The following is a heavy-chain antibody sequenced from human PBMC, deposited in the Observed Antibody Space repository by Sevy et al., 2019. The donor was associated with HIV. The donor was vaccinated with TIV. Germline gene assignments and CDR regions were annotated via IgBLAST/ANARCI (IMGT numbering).Heavy chain of an antibody. V-gene: IGHV3-23*01. D-gene: IGHD2-8*01. CDR3: AREGCTKPHDY. Sequence: LSLTCAASGFTFSKYSMSWIRQPPGKGLEWVSTLSFGCGEINYADSVKGRFTISRDNSKSSVYLQMNNLRPEDTAVYYCAREGCTKPHDYWGQGTLVTVSS. CDR2: LSFGCGEI. J-gene: IGHJ4*02. CDR1: GFTFSKYS.